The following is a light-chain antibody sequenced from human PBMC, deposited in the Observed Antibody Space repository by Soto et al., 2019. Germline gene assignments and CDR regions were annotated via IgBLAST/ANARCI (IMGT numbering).Light chain of an antibody. CDR1: SGHSSYA. V-gene: IGLV4-69*01. CDR3: QTWGTGIQV. J-gene: IGLJ2*01. Sequence: QSVLTQSPSASASLGASVKLTCTLSSGHSSYAIAWHQQHPEKGPRYLMKLNSAGSHSKGDGIPDRFSGSSSGAERYLIISSLQSEDEADYYCQTWGTGIQVFGGGTKLTVL. CDR2: LNSAGSH.